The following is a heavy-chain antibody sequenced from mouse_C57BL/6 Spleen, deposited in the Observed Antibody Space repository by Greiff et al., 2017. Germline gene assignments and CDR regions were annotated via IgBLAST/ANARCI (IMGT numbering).Heavy chain of an antibody. CDR2: INPNNGGT. CDR3: ATRDYYGSSQYFDY. CDR1: GYTFTDYY. J-gene: IGHJ2*01. V-gene: IGHV1-26*01. Sequence: VQLQQSGPELVKPGASVKISCKASGYTFTDYYMNWVKQSHGKSLEWIGDINPNNGGTSYNQKFKGKATLTVDKSSSTAYMELRSLTSEDSAVYYCATRDYYGSSQYFDYWGQGTTLTVSS. D-gene: IGHD1-1*01.